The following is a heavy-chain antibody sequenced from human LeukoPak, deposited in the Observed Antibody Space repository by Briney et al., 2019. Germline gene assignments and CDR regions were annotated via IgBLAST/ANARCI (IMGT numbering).Heavy chain of an antibody. D-gene: IGHD2-2*01. CDR1: GGSFSGYY. CDR2: INLSGST. V-gene: IGHV4-34*01. CDR3: ARAYCSSTSCYFGY. Sequence: SETLSLTCAVYGGSFSGYYWSWIRQPPGKGLEWIGEINLSGSTNYNPSLKSRVTISVDTSKNQFSLKLSSVTAADTAVYYCARAYCSSTSCYFGYWGQGTLVTVSS. J-gene: IGHJ4*02.